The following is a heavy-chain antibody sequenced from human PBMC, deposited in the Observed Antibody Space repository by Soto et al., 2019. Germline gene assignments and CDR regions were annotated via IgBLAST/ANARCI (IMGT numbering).Heavy chain of an antibody. J-gene: IGHJ4*02. V-gene: IGHV4-39*01. CDR3: ARLWIVATKY. Sequence: QLQLQESSQGLVKPSETLSLTCTVSGGSISSSSYDWGWIRQPPGEGLEWIGRIYYSGSTYYNPSPTSRVTISVDTSTNQYSLKLSSVTAADAAVYYCARLWIVATKYWCQGTLVTVSS. D-gene: IGHD5-12*01. CDR2: IYYSGST. CDR1: GGSISSSSYD.